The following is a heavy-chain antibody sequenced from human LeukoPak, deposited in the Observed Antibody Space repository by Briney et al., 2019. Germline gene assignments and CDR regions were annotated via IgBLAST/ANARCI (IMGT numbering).Heavy chain of an antibody. CDR1: GFTFTSYA. J-gene: IGHJ4*02. CDR3: GTRASLDDRYFDY. CDR2: SGPTTTST. Sequence: PGGPLRSPCTASGFTFTSYAMSWIGRGPGKGLKWLSASGPTTTSTFYSDSEVARSAITRDNTTNTLYRRMNILRADDMSVDYCGTRASLDDRYFDYWGQGSLVTVSS. V-gene: IGHV3-23*01.